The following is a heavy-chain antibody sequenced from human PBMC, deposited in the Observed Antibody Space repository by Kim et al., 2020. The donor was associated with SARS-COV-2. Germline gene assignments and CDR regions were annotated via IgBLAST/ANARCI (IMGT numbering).Heavy chain of an antibody. CDR2: IRSKAYGGTT. Sequence: GGSLRLSCTASGFTFGDYAMSWFRQAPGKGLEWVGFIRSKAYGGTTEYAASVKGRFTISRDDSKSIAYLQMNSLKTEDTAVYYCTRDSSGYYFNWFDPWGQGTLVTVSS. CDR1: GFTFGDYA. CDR3: TRDSSGYYFNWFDP. D-gene: IGHD3-22*01. J-gene: IGHJ5*02. V-gene: IGHV3-49*03.